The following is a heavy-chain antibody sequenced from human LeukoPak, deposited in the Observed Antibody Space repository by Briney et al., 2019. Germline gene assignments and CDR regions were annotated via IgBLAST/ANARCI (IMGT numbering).Heavy chain of an antibody. CDR2: INQDGSEK. CDR3: AQKTPGTHPFDY. J-gene: IGHJ4*02. V-gene: IGHV3-7*03. D-gene: IGHD6-13*01. Sequence: PGGSLRLSCAASRFTFSNYWMNWFRQAPGKGLEWVANINQDGSEKNYVDSVKGRFTISRDNARNTAYLQMSSLRAEDTAVYYCAQKTPGTHPFDYWGQGTLVTVSS. CDR1: RFTFSNYW.